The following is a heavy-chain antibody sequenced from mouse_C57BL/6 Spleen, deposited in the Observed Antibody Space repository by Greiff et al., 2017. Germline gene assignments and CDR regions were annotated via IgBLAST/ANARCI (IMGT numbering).Heavy chain of an antibody. CDR3: ARGVYGNCGGFAY. V-gene: IGHV1-80*01. D-gene: IGHD2-1*01. J-gene: IGHJ3*01. CDR1: GYAFSSYW. CDR2: IYPGDGDT. Sequence: VQLQQSGAELVKPGASVKISCKASGYAFSSYWMNWVKQRPGKGLEWIGQIYPGDGDTNYNGKFKGKATLTADKSSSTAYMQLSSLTSEDSAVYFCARGVYGNCGGFAYWGQGTLVTVSA.